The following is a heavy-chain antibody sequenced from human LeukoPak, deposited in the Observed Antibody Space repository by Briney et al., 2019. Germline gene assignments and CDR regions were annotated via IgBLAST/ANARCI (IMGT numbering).Heavy chain of an antibody. CDR3: ARDIGRAQGYCSGGSCDYYYYYYYMDV. CDR2: INTNTGNP. V-gene: IGHV7-4-1*02. J-gene: IGHJ6*03. CDR1: GYTFTSYA. D-gene: IGHD2-15*01. Sequence: ASVKVSCKASGYTFTSYAMNWVRQAPGQGLEWMGWINTNTGNPTYAQGFTGRFVFSLDTSVSTAYLQISSLKAEDTAVYYCARDIGRAQGYCSGGSCDYYYYYYYMDVWGKGTTVTVSS.